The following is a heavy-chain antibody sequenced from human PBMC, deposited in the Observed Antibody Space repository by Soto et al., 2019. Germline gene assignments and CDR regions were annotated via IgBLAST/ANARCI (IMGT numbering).Heavy chain of an antibody. J-gene: IGHJ6*02. V-gene: IGHV3-23*01. D-gene: IGHD6-13*01. CDR2: ISGSGGST. CDR3: AKSGKIKSSFYYYYYGMDV. Sequence: GSLRLSCAASGFTFSSYAMSWVRQAPGKGLEWVSAISGSGGSTYYADSVKGRFTISRDNSKNTLYLQMNSLRAEDTAVYYCAKSGKIKSSFYYYYYGMDVWGQGTTVTVSS. CDR1: GFTFSSYA.